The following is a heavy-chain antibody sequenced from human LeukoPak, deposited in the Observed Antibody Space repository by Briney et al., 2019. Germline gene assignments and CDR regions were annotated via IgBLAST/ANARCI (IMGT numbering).Heavy chain of an antibody. J-gene: IGHJ4*02. D-gene: IGHD5-18*01. CDR2: ISSSGSTI. CDR1: GFTFSDYY. CDR3: AKDQGRGYSYGYFDY. Sequence: GGSLRLSCAASGFTFSDYYMSWIRQAPGKGLEWVSYISSSGSTIYYADSVKGRFTISRDNSKNTLDLQMNSLRAEDTAVYYCAKDQGRGYSYGYFDYWGQGTLVTVSS. V-gene: IGHV3-11*01.